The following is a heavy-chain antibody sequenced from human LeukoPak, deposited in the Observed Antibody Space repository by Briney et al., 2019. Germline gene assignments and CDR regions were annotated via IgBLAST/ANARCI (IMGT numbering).Heavy chain of an antibody. CDR1: GYTFTSYY. CDR2: INPSGGST. Sequence: ASVKVSCKASGYTFTSYYMHWVRQAPGQGLKWMGIINPSGGSTSYAQKFQGRVTMTRDTSTSTVYMELSSLRSEDTAVYYCASFCSSTSCYRRSYYYYYGMDVWGQGTTVTVSS. CDR3: ASFCSSTSCYRRSYYYYYGMDV. D-gene: IGHD2-2*02. J-gene: IGHJ6*02. V-gene: IGHV1-46*01.